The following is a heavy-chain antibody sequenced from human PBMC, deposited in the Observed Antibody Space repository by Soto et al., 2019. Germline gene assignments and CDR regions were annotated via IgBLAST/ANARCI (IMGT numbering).Heavy chain of an antibody. V-gene: IGHV3-23*01. Sequence: EVQLLESGGGLVQPGGCLRLSCAASGFTFSSYAMSWVRQAPGKGLEWVAAVSGSGGSTYYAESVKGRFTISRDNSKNTLYLQMNSLRAEDTAVYYCAKGTAAGTTRPYYFAYWGQGTLVTVSS. D-gene: IGHD6-13*01. CDR2: VSGSGGST. J-gene: IGHJ4*02. CDR3: AKGTAAGTTRPYYFAY. CDR1: GFTFSSYA.